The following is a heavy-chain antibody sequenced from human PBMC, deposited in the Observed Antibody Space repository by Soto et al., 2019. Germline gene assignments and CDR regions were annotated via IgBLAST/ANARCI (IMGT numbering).Heavy chain of an antibody. CDR2: IYYSGST. CDR3: ARDGYSGSSAHGAFDI. Sequence: PSETLSLTCTVSGGSISSGGYYWNWVRQHPGKGLEWIGYIYYSGSTYYNPSLKSRVIISVDTSKKWFSLKLNSVTAADTAVYYCARDGYSGSSAHGAFDIWGQGTMVTVSS. D-gene: IGHD1-26*01. CDR1: GGSISSGGYY. V-gene: IGHV4-31*03. J-gene: IGHJ3*02.